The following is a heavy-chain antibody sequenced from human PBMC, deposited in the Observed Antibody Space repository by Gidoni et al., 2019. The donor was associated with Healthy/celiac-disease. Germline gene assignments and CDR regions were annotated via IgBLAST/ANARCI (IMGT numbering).Heavy chain of an antibody. CDR1: GATFSRYA. D-gene: IGHD3-16*01. CDR2: IIPIFGTA. CDR3: AREGPSSWGSPDAFDI. J-gene: IGHJ3*02. Sequence: VQLAQSGAEVKKPGSSVKVSCQASGATFSRYAISWARQAPGQGREWMGGIIPIFGTANYAQEFQGRVTITADESTSTAYMELSSLRSEDTAVYYCAREGPSSWGSPDAFDIWGQGTMVTVAA. V-gene: IGHV1-69*01.